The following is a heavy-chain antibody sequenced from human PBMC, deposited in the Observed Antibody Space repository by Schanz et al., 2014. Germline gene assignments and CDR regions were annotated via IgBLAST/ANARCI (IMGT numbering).Heavy chain of an antibody. CDR2: IYIGGNT. D-gene: IGHD5-18*01. V-gene: IGHV3-66*01. J-gene: IGHJ2*01. Sequence: EVQLLESGGTLVRPGGSLRLSCAASGFTFSTHAMHWVRQAPGKGLEWVSFIYIGGNTYYADSVKGRFTISRDNSKNTVYIQMSSLRVDDMAVYYCGRAGTGMAGWYFELWGHGTLVTVSS. CDR3: GRAGTGMAGWYFEL. CDR1: GFTFSTHA.